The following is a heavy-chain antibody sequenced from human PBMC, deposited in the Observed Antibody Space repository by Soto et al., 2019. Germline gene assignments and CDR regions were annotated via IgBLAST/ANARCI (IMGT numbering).Heavy chain of an antibody. CDR1: GYSFTSYW. CDR2: IDPSDSYT. CDR3: AGQLGYYDSSGPTGWFDP. Sequence: GESLKISCKGSGYSFTSYWISWVRQMPGKGLEWMGRIDPSDSYTNYSPSFQGHVTISADKSISTAYLQWSSLKASDTAMYYCAGQLGYYDSSGPTGWFDPWGQGTLVTVSS. D-gene: IGHD3-22*01. V-gene: IGHV5-10-1*01. J-gene: IGHJ5*02.